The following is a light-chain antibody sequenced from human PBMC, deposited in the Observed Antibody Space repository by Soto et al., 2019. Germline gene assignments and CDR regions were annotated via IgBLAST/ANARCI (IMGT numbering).Light chain of an antibody. CDR2: DVS. J-gene: IGLJ1*01. CDR3: CSSAGSYTRV. Sequence: QSSLTQPRSVSGSPGQSVTISCTGTSSDVGGYNFVSWYHQHPGKAPKLMIYDVSKRPSGVPDRFSGSKSGNTASLTISGLQAEDEADYYCCSSAGSYTRVFGTGTKLTVL. CDR1: SSDVGGYNF. V-gene: IGLV2-11*01.